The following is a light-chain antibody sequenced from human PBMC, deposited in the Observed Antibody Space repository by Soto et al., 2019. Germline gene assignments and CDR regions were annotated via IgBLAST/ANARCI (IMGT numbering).Light chain of an antibody. V-gene: IGKV1-39*01. CDR2: AAS. CDR1: KSSSTY. J-gene: IGKJ5*01. CDR3: KQRDSIPIS. Sequence: DIHMTLSPPSLSASVGDRVTITCRARKSSSTYLNWYQQKPGKAPRLLIYAASSLHGGAPSRFSGSGSGTDFTLTISSLQAEDFTPYCSKQRDSIPISFGQGTRLDI.